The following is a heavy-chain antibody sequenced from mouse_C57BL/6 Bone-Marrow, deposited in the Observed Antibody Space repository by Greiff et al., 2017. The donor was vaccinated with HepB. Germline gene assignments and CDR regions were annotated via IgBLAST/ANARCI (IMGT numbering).Heavy chain of an antibody. CDR2: IDPENGDT. CDR3: TLTTVGATPFDY. J-gene: IGHJ2*01. D-gene: IGHD1-1*01. V-gene: IGHV14-4*01. Sequence: VQLQQSGAELVRPGASVKLSCTASGFNIKDDYMHWVKQRPEQGLEWIGWIDPENGDTEYASKFQGKATITVDTSSNTSYLQLSILTTEDTAVYCCTLTTVGATPFDYWGRGNTITVSS. CDR1: GFNIKDDY.